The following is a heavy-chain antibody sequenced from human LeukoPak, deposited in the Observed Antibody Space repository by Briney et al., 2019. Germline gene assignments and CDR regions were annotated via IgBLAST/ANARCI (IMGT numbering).Heavy chain of an antibody. Sequence: ASVKVSCKVSGYTLTELSMHWVRQAPGKGLEWMGGFDPEDGETIYAQKFQGRVTMTEDTSTDTAYMELSSLRSDDTAVYYCASYDDFWSGYYYWGQGTLVTVSS. D-gene: IGHD3-3*01. J-gene: IGHJ4*02. CDR1: GYTLTELS. CDR3: ASYDDFWSGYYY. V-gene: IGHV1-24*01. CDR2: FDPEDGET.